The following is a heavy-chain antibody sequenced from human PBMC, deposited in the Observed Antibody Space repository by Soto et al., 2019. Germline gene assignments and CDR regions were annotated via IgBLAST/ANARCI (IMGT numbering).Heavy chain of an antibody. CDR2: IIPIFGTA. CDR3: ARFGELANGWFDP. V-gene: IGHV1-69*13. D-gene: IGHD3-10*01. J-gene: IGHJ5*02. CDR1: GGTFSSYA. Sequence: ASVKVSCKASGGTFSSYAISWLRQAPGQGLEWMGGIIPIFGTANYAQKFQGRVTITADESTSTAYMELSSLRSEDTAVYYCARFGELANGWFDPWGQGTLVTVSS.